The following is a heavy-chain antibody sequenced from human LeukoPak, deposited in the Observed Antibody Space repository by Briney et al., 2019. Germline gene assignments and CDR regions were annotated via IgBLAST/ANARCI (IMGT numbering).Heavy chain of an antibody. J-gene: IGHJ4*02. V-gene: IGHV5-51*01. CDR2: IYPGDSDT. CDR1: GYSFTSYW. D-gene: IGHD3-10*01. Sequence: GESLKISCXGSGYSFTSYWIGWARQMPGKGLEWMRIIYPGDSDTRYSPSFQGQVTISADKSISTAYLQWSSLKASDTAMYYCARNHASGVWFGELLFDYWGQGTLVTVSS. CDR3: ARNHASGVWFGELLFDY.